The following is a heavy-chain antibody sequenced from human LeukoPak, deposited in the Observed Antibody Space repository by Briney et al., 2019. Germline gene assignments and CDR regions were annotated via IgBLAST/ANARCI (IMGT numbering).Heavy chain of an antibody. CDR3: VKDRGSIWYENYFDY. D-gene: IGHD6-13*01. CDR1: GFTFSSYW. J-gene: IGHJ4*02. Sequence: GGSLRLSCAASGFTFSSYWMSWVRQAPGKGLEWVSYISSSGSTIYYADSVKGRFTISRDNAKNSLYLQMNSLRAEDTAVYYCVKDRGSIWYENYFDYWGQGTLVTVSS. CDR2: ISSSGSTI. V-gene: IGHV3-48*04.